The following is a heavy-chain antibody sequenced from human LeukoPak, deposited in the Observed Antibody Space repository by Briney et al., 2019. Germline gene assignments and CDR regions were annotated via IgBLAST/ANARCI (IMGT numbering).Heavy chain of an antibody. J-gene: IGHJ4*02. V-gene: IGHV3-21*01. Sequence: GGSLRLSCAASGFTFSSYIMNWVRQAPGKGLEWVSSISSSSSYIYYADSVKGRFTISRDNAKNSLYLQMNSLRAEDTAVYYCARVLDTSGSYPLGYWRQGTLVTVSS. D-gene: IGHD3-10*01. CDR1: GFTFSSYI. CDR3: ARVLDTSGSYPLGY. CDR2: ISSSSSYI.